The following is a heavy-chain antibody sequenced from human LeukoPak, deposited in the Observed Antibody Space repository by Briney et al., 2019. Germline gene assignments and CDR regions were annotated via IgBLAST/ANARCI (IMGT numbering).Heavy chain of an antibody. CDR2: INSNSGGT. J-gene: IGHJ5*01. D-gene: IGHD3-22*01. V-gene: IGHV1-2*06. Sequence: ASVKVSCKASGYTFTGYYMHWVRDAPGQGLEWMGRINSNSGGTGFAEKFQGRVTMTRDTSISTDYMELSRLTSDDTAVYYCARAGGTYYYESSGYYYQNWFDSWGQGTLVTVCS. CDR3: ARAGGTYYYESSGYYYQNWFDS. CDR1: GYTFTGYY.